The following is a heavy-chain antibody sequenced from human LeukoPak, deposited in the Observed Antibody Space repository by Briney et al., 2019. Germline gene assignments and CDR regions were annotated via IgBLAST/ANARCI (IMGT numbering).Heavy chain of an antibody. CDR2: IGSGGSPI. Sequence: GGSLRLSCAASGFTFSNYPMNWVRQAPGKGLEWVSYIGSGGSPIYYADSVRGRFSISRDNAKNSLYLQMSSLRAEDTAVYYCARDIVEEGDYYYGMDVWGQGTTVTVSS. V-gene: IGHV3-48*04. CDR1: GFTFSNYP. J-gene: IGHJ6*02. D-gene: IGHD3-22*01. CDR3: ARDIVEEGDYYYGMDV.